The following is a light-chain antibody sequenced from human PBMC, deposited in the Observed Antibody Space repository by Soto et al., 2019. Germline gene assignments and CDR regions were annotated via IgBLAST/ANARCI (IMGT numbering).Light chain of an antibody. CDR1: QSLLHTNAYNY. CDR2: FGS. Sequence: DIVMTQSPLSLPVTPGEPASISCRSSQSLLHTNAYNYLDWYLQKPGQSPQLLIYFGSNRASGVPDRLGGSGSGTDFTLKISRVEAEDVGVYYCLRALQAPKTFGQGTKVEI. J-gene: IGKJ1*01. CDR3: LRALQAPKT. V-gene: IGKV2-28*01.